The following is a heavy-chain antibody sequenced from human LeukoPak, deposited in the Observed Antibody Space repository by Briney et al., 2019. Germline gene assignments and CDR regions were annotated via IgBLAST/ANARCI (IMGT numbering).Heavy chain of an antibody. CDR3: AKEDYDSSGTGPFDY. V-gene: IGHV3-30*02. Sequence: VGSLRLSCAASGFTFSSYGMHWVRQAPGKGLEWVAFIRYDGSNKYYADSVKGRFTISRDNSKNTLYLQMNSLRAEDTAVYYCAKEDYDSSGTGPFDYWGQGTLVTVSS. J-gene: IGHJ4*02. CDR1: GFTFSSYG. CDR2: IRYDGSNK. D-gene: IGHD3-22*01.